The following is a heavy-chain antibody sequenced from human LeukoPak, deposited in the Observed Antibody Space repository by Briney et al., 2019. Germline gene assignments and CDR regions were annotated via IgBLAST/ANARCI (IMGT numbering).Heavy chain of an antibody. CDR1: GFPFDGYG. CDR2: IYSGGSTT. Sequence: HPGGSLRLSCVTSGFPFDGYGTSWVRQAPGKGLEWVSLIYSGGSTTFSADSVKGRFTISRDNAKNSLYLQMNSLRAEDTAVYYCARDYSNYDFWSGGFDPWGQGTLVTVSS. V-gene: IGHV3-NL1*01. CDR3: ARDYSNYDFWSGGFDP. D-gene: IGHD3-3*01. J-gene: IGHJ5*02.